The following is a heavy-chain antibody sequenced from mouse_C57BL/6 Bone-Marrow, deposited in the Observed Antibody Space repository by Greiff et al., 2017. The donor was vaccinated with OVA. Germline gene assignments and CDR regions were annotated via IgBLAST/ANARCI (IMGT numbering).Heavy chain of an antibody. CDR3: ARGGHFDY. CDR2: IYPGDGDT. J-gene: IGHJ2*01. CDR1: GYAFSSSW. V-gene: IGHV1-82*01. Sequence: VQLQQSGPELVKPGASVKISCKASGYAFSSSWMNWVKQRPGKGLEWIGRIYPGDGDTNYNGKFKGKATLTADKSSSTAYMQLSSLTSEDSAVYFCARGGHFDYWGQGTTLTVSS.